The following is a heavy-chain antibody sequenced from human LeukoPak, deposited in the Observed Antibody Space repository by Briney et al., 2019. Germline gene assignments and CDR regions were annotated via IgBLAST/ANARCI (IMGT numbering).Heavy chain of an antibody. CDR3: ARDANTYCSGGSCYSGFDY. D-gene: IGHD2-15*01. CDR1: GGSISSGDYY. CDR2: IYYSGST. J-gene: IGHJ4*02. Sequence: SQTLSLTCTVSGGSISSGDYYWSWIRQPPGKGLEWIGYIYYSGSTYYNPSLKSRVTISVDTSKNQFSLKLSSVTAADTAVYYCARDANTYCSGGSCYSGFDYWGQGTLVTASS. V-gene: IGHV4-30-4*01.